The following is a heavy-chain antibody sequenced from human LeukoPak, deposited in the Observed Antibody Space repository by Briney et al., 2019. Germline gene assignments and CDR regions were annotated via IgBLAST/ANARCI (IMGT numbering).Heavy chain of an antibody. J-gene: IGHJ4*02. CDR2: ISGSGSTT. CDR3: AKGHNSLAPFDY. CDR1: GFTFSSYA. Sequence: PGGSLRLSCGASGFTFSSYAMSWVRQAPGKGLEWVSGISGSGSTTNYADSVKGRFTISRDNSKNILYLQMNSLRAEDTAEYYCAKGHNSLAPFDYWGQGTLVTVAS. D-gene: IGHD6-6*01. V-gene: IGHV3-23*01.